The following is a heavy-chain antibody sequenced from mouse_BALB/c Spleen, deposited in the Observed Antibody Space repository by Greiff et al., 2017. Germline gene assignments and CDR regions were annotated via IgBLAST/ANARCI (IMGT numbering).Heavy chain of an antibody. V-gene: IGHV5-6*01. Sequence: EVHLVESGGDLVKPGGSLKLSCAASGFTFSSYGMSWVRQTPDKRLEWVATISSGGSYTYYPDSVKGRFTISRDNAKNTLYLQMSSLKSEDTAMYYCARIYDGYYIDYWGQGTTLTVSS. J-gene: IGHJ2*01. CDR3: ARIYDGYYIDY. CDR1: GFTFSSYG. CDR2: ISSGGSYT. D-gene: IGHD2-3*01.